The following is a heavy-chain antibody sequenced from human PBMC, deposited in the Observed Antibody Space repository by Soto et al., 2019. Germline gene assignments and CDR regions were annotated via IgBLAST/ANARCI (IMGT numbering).Heavy chain of an antibody. Sequence: ASVKVSCKASGYSFTDYHIHWVRQAPGQGLEWLGRINPKSGGTSTAQKFQGWVTMTTDTSISTASMELTRLTSDDTAIYYCARGDSTDCSNGVCSFFYNHDMDVWGQGTTVTGSS. J-gene: IGHJ6*02. D-gene: IGHD2-8*01. V-gene: IGHV1-2*04. CDR3: ARGDSTDCSNGVCSFFYNHDMDV. CDR2: INPKSGGT. CDR1: GYSFTDYH.